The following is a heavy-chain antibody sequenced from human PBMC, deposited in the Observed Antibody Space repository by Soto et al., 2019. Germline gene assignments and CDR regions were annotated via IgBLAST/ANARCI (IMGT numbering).Heavy chain of an antibody. CDR3: ARGSGSYYFSYFDY. D-gene: IGHD1-26*01. CDR2: ISYDGSNK. J-gene: IGHJ4*02. Sequence: HPGGSLRLSCAASGFTFSSYAMHWVRQAPGKGLEWVAVISYDGSNKYYADSVKGRFTISRDNSKNTLYLQMNSLRAEDTAVYYCARGSGSYYFSYFDYWGQGTLVTVSS. CDR1: GFTFSSYA. V-gene: IGHV3-30-3*01.